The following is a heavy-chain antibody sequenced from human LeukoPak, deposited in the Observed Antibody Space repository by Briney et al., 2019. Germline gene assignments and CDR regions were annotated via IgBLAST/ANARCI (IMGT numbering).Heavy chain of an antibody. CDR1: GYTFTSYA. Sequence: ASVKVSCKASGYTFTSYAMNWVRQAPGQGLEWMGWINTNTGNPTYAQGFTGRFVFSLDTSVSTAYLQISSLKAEDTAVYYCAREGQGWDTAIDYHFDYWGQGTLVTVSS. D-gene: IGHD5-18*01. CDR3: AREGQGWDTAIDYHFDY. J-gene: IGHJ4*02. V-gene: IGHV7-4-1*02. CDR2: INTNTGNP.